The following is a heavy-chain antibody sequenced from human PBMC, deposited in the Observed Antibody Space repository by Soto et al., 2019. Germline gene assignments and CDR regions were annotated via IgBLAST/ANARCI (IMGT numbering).Heavy chain of an antibody. D-gene: IGHD3-10*01. Sequence: QVQLVQSGAEVKKPGSSVKVSCKASGGTFSSYTISWVRQAPGQGLEWMGRIIPILGIANYAQKFQGRVTITADKSTSTAYMELSSLRSEDTAVYYCAADYYGSASYYNDRYFFNYYMDVWGKGTTVTVSS. CDR2: IIPILGIA. CDR3: AADYYGSASYYNDRYFFNYYMDV. CDR1: GGTFSSYT. J-gene: IGHJ6*03. V-gene: IGHV1-69*02.